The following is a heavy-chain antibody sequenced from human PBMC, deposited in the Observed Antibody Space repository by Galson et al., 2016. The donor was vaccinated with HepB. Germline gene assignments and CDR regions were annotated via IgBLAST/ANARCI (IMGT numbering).Heavy chain of an antibody. D-gene: IGHD6-19*01. CDR3: ARGKGLRSGQWLALPPNYYYNGMDV. CDR2: ISGSGDST. V-gene: IGHV3-23*01. CDR1: GFTFSSYA. Sequence: SLRLSCAASGFTFSSYAMTWVRQAPGKGLEWVSSISGSGDSTIYAASVRGRLTISRDNSKNTLYLQMNSLRGEDKAVYYCARGKGLRSGQWLALPPNYYYNGMDVWGQGTTVTVSS. J-gene: IGHJ6*02.